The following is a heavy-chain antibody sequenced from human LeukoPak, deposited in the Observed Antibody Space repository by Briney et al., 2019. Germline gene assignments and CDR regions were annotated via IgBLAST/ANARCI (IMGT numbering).Heavy chain of an antibody. CDR1: GGSISSGGYY. Sequence: PSETLSLTCTVSGGSISSGGYYWSWIRQPPGKGLECIGYIYDSGSTNYNPSLKSRVTKSIDTSKNQFSLTLTSVTAADTAVYYCARLNTDYNFWSDYYTPYYHMDVWGQGTTVTVSS. CDR2: IYDSGST. D-gene: IGHD3-3*01. CDR3: ARLNTDYNFWSDYYTPYYHMDV. V-gene: IGHV4-61*08. J-gene: IGHJ6*02.